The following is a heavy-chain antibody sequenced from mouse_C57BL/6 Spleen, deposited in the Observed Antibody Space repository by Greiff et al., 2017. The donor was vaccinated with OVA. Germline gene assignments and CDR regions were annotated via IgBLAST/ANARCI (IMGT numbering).Heavy chain of an antibody. V-gene: IGHV1-52*01. D-gene: IGHD2-2*01. CDR1: GSTFTSYW. CDR3: ARYDGYYNAMDY. Sequence: QVQLQQPGAELVRPGSSVKLSCKASGSTFTSYWMHWVKQRPIQGLEWIGNIDPSDSETHYNQKFKDKATLTVDKSSSTAYMQLSSLTSEDSAVYYCARYDGYYNAMDYWGQGTSVTVSS. J-gene: IGHJ4*01. CDR2: IDPSDSET.